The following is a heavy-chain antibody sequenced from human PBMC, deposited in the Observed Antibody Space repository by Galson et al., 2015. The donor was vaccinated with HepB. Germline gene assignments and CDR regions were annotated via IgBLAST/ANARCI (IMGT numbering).Heavy chain of an antibody. CDR3: ARFPHSSSWDDSYYYMDV. V-gene: IGHV1-8*01. CDR2: MDPNSGTT. J-gene: IGHJ6*03. D-gene: IGHD6-13*01. Sequence: SVKVSCKASGFSLSTYDINWVRQATGQGLEWLGWMDPNSGTTGYAQKFQGRITMTRNTSISPAYMELRSLRSEDTAVYYCARFPHSSSWDDSYYYMDVWGKGTTVTVSS. CDR1: GFSLSTYD.